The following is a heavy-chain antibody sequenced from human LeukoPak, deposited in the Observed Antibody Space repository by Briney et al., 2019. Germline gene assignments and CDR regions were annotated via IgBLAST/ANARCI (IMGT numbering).Heavy chain of an antibody. V-gene: IGHV3-30*04. CDR1: GFTFSGYP. Sequence: AGGSLRLSCAASGFTFSGYPIHWVRQAPGKGLEWVAVISYDGSNKYYADSVKGRFTISRDNSKNTLYLQMNSLRAEDTAVYYCAKAPYCTNGVCYDYWGQGTLVTVSS. CDR3: AKAPYCTNGVCYDY. CDR2: ISYDGSNK. J-gene: IGHJ4*02. D-gene: IGHD2-8*01.